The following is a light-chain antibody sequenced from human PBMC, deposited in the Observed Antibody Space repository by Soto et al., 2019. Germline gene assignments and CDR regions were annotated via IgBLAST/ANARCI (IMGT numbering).Light chain of an antibody. J-gene: IGLJ1*01. CDR2: DVS. V-gene: IGLV2-14*01. CDR3: SSYTSSSTHYV. CDR1: SSDVGGYNY. Sequence: QSALTQPASVSGSPGQSITISCTGTSSDVGGYNYVSWYQQHPGKAPKLMIYDVSNRPSGVSNRFSGSKSGNTASLTISGLQAEDEDDYSCSSYTSSSTHYVFGTVTKVTVL.